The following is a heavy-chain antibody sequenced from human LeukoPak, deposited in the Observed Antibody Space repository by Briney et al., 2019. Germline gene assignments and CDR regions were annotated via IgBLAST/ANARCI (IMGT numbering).Heavy chain of an antibody. D-gene: IGHD6-13*01. CDR1: GGSISSGDYY. V-gene: IGHV4-30-4*08. J-gene: IGHJ3*02. CDR2: IYYSGST. CDR3: AGENSSSWYFAFGI. Sequence: SETLSLTCTVSGGSISSGDYYWSWIRQPPGKGLEWIGYIYYSGSTYYNPSLKSRVTISVDTSKNQFSLKLSSVTAADTAVYYCAGENSSSWYFAFGIWGQGTMVTVSS.